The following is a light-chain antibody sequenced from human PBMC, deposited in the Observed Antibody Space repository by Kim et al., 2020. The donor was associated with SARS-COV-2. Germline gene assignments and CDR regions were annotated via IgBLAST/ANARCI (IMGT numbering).Light chain of an antibody. J-gene: IGKJ1*01. V-gene: IGKV1-27*01. CDR2: AAS. Sequence: ASVGDRVTITCRASKGISNYLAWYQQKPGKVPKLLIYAASALRSGVPSRFSGSGSGTDFTPTITSLQPEYVAVYYCQQCKGAPWTFGHGTKVDIK. CDR1: KGISNY. CDR3: QQCKGAPWT.